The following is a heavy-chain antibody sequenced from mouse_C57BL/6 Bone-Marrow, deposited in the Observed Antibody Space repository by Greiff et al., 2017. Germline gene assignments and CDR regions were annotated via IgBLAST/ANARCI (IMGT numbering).Heavy chain of an antibody. J-gene: IGHJ4*01. D-gene: IGHD2-4*01. CDR1: GYTFTDYY. CDR2: IFPGSGST. Sequence: VQLQQSGPELVKPGASVKISCKASGYTFTDYYINWVKQRPGQGLEWIGWIFPGSGSTYYNEKFKGKATLTVDKSSSTAYMLLSSLTSEDSAVYFGASHDYDEGPDHYDAMDYWGQGTSVTVSS. CDR3: ASHDYDEGPDHYDAMDY. V-gene: IGHV1-75*01.